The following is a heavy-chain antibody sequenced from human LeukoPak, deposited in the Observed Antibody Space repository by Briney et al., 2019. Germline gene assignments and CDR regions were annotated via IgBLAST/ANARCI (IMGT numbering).Heavy chain of an antibody. V-gene: IGHV4-59*01. CDR2: IFYTGST. CDR1: GGSISSYY. CDR3: ARGTTGTTGN. Sequence: SETLSLTCTVSGGSISSYYWSWIRQPPGKGLEWIGYIFYTGSTNYNPSLKSRVTISVLTSKNRFSLKLSSVTAADTAVYYCARGTTGTTGNWGQGTLVTVSS. J-gene: IGHJ4*02. D-gene: IGHD1-1*01.